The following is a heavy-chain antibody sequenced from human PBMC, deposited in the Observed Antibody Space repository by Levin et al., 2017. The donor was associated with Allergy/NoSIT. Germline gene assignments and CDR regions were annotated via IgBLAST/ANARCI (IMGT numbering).Heavy chain of an antibody. CDR1: GGSIRSNDYY. J-gene: IGHJ4*02. Sequence: SQTLSLPCTVSGGSIRSNDYYWGWIRQPPGKGLEWIGSINYYYSGTTYYNPFLKSRVTISVDMSKSHFSLRVSSVTAADTAIYYCARHLKYTGSFDYWGQGALVTVSS. CDR2: INYYYSGTT. CDR3: ARHLKYTGSFDY. D-gene: IGHD1-26*01. V-gene: IGHV4-39*01.